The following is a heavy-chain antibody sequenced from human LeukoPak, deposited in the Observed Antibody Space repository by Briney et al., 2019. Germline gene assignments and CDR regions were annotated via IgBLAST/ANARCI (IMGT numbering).Heavy chain of an antibody. CDR2: ISSSSSYI. CDR3: ARGSYGEGFCDY. Sequence: GGSLRLSCAASGFTFSSYSMNWVRQAPGKGLEWVSSISSSSSYIYYADSVKGRFTISRDNAKNSLYLQMNSLRAEDTAVYYCARGSYGEGFCDYWGQGTLVTVSS. V-gene: IGHV3-21*01. D-gene: IGHD4-17*01. CDR1: GFTFSSYS. J-gene: IGHJ4*02.